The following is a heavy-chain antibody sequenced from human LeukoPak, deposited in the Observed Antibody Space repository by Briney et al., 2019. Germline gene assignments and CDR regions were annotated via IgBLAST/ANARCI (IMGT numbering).Heavy chain of an antibody. CDR3: ARGYCSGDSCRYYYVMDV. Sequence: ASVKVSCKASGYTFTGSYMHWVRQAPGQGLEWMGWINPNSGGTNYAQEFQGRVTMTRDTSISTAYMEVSRLRSDDTAVYYCARGYCSGDSCRYYYVMDVWGQGTTVTVSS. J-gene: IGHJ6*02. V-gene: IGHV1-2*02. CDR2: INPNSGGT. CDR1: GYTFTGSY. D-gene: IGHD2-15*01.